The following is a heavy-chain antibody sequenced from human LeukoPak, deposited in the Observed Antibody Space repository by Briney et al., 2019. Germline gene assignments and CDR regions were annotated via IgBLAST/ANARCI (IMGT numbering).Heavy chain of an antibody. CDR3: TRRNVRRYYIDY. D-gene: IGHD4-17*01. Sequence: PSETLSLTCTVSSGCISTYYWSWIRQPPGMRLEWIGFIHYTGSTNYNPSLKSRVTISVDTSKNQFSLKLNSVTAADTTVYFCTRRNVRRYYIDYCGQGTLVTVSS. J-gene: IGHJ4*02. CDR2: IHYTGST. V-gene: IGHV4-59*01. CDR1: SGCISTYY.